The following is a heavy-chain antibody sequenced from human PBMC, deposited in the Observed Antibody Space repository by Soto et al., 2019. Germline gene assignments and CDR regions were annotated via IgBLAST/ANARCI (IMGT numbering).Heavy chain of an antibody. CDR2: INHSGST. Sequence: QVQLQQWGAGLLKPSETLSLTCAVYGGSFSGYYWSLIRQPPGKGLEWIGEINHSGSTNYNPSLKRRVTISVDTSKNQFSLKLSCVTAADTAVYYCARRGYCSGGSCYETWHLDYWGQGTLVTVSS. CDR1: GGSFSGYY. V-gene: IGHV4-34*01. J-gene: IGHJ4*02. D-gene: IGHD2-15*01. CDR3: ARRGYCSGGSCYETWHLDY.